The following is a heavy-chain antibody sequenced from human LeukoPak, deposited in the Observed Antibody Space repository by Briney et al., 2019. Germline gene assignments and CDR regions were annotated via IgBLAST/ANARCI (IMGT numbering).Heavy chain of an antibody. J-gene: IGHJ5*02. D-gene: IGHD5-18*01. V-gene: IGHV3-23*01. CDR3: AKVGVEGDTANWSWFDP. CDR2: ISGSGGST. CDR1: GFTFSSYA. Sequence: PGGSLRLSCAASGFTFSSYAMSWVRQAPGKGLEWVSAISGSGGSTYYADSVKGRFTISRDNSKNTLYLQMNSLRAEDTAVYYCAKVGVEGDTANWSWFDPWGPGTLVTVSS.